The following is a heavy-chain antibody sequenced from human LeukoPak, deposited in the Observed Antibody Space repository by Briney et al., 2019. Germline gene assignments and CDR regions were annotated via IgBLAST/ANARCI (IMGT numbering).Heavy chain of an antibody. CDR3: ARGRESDCSSTSCYDEFDY. V-gene: IGHV4-34*01. D-gene: IGHD2-2*01. Sequence: TSETLSLTCAAYGGSFSGYYWSWIRQPPGKGLEWIGEINHSGSTNYKPSLKSRVTISVDTSKNQFSLKLSSVTAADTAVYFCARGRESDCSSTSCYDEFDYWGQGTLVTVSS. CDR2: INHSGST. J-gene: IGHJ4*02. CDR1: GGSFSGYY.